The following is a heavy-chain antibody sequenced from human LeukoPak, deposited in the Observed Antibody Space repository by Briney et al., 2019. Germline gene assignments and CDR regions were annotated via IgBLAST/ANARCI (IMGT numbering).Heavy chain of an antibody. V-gene: IGHV1-46*01. CDR3: ARGSVRGTAYDFWSGYRPDIDY. Sequence: ASVKVSCKASGYTFTSYYMHWVRQAPGQGLEWMGIINPSGGSTSYAQKFQGRVTMPRDTSTSTVYMELSSLRSEDTAVYYCARGSVRGTAYDFWSGYRPDIDYWGQGTLVTVSS. D-gene: IGHD3-3*01. CDR2: INPSGGST. CDR1: GYTFTSYY. J-gene: IGHJ4*02.